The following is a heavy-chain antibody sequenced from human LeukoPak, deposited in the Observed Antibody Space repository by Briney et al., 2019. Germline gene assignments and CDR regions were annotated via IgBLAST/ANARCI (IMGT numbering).Heavy chain of an antibody. CDR3: AKGCSSTSCYLDY. CDR1: GFTFDDCA. V-gene: IGHV3-43D*03. Sequence: GGSLRLSCAASGFTFDDCAMHWVRQAPGKGLEWVSLISWDGGSTYYADSVKGRFTISRDNSKNSLYLQMNSLRAEDTALYYCAKGCSSTSCYLDYWGQGTLVTVSS. D-gene: IGHD2-2*01. CDR2: ISWDGGST. J-gene: IGHJ4*02.